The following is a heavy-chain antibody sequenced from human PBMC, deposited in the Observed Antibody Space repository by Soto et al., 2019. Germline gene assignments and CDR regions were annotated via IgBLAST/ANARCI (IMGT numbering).Heavy chain of an antibody. CDR3: ARDRPHSVAFDY. J-gene: IGHJ4*02. CDR1: GLTFSSYS. CDR2: ISSSSSYI. V-gene: IGHV3-21*01. Sequence: EVQLVESGGGLVKPGGSLRLSCAASGLTFSSYSMNWVRQAPGKGLEWVSSISSSSSYIYYADSVKGRFTISRDNAKNSLYLQMNSLRAEDTAVYYCARDRPHSVAFDYWGQGTLVTVSS. D-gene: IGHD6-19*01.